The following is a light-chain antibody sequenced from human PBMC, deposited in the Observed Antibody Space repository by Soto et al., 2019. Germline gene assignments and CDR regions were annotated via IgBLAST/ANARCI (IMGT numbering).Light chain of an antibody. V-gene: IGLV2-14*01. J-gene: IGLJ1*01. CDR3: ASYESAITLDV. CDR2: EVS. Sequence: QSALTQPASVSGSAGQPITISCTGTSSDVGDYDYVSWYQQHPCKAPKLIIYEVSDRSSGVFNRFSGFKSGNTAYLTISGLQAEDEADYYCASYESAITLDVFGSGTKLTVL. CDR1: SSDVGDYDY.